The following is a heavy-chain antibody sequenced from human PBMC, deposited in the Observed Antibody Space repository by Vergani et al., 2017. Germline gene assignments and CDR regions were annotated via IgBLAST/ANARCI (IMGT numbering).Heavy chain of an antibody. D-gene: IGHD1-26*01. CDR2: LTGGGGST. CDR3: VKDAGSYKNFFDS. J-gene: IGHJ4*02. V-gene: IGHV3-23*01. CDR1: GFTFSTYA. Sequence: EVQLLESGGSLKQPGGSVRLSCAASGFTFSTYAMHWVRQAPGKGLEWVSALTGGGGSTYYAGSFKGRFIISRDNSRYTRYLQMNSLRPEDTATYYCVKDAGSYKNFFDSWGQGTLVTVSS.